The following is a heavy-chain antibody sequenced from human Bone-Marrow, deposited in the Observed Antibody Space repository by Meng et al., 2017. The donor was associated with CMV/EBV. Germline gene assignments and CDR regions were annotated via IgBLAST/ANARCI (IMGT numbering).Heavy chain of an antibody. CDR2: IYYSGST. Sequence: SETLSLTCTVSGGSISSSSYYWGWIRQPPGKGLEWIGSIYYSGSTYYNPSLKSRVTISVDTSKNQFSLKLSSVTAADTAVYYCARRRHYYGMDVWGQGNTVNVSS. CDR3: ARRRHYYGMDV. J-gene: IGHJ6*02. CDR1: GGSISSSSYY. V-gene: IGHV4-39*01. D-gene: IGHD6-25*01.